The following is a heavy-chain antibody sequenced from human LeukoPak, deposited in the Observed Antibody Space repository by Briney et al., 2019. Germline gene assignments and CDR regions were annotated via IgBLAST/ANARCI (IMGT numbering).Heavy chain of an antibody. D-gene: IGHD5-18*01. J-gene: IGHJ4*02. V-gene: IGHV4-39*01. CDR1: GGSISSSSAY. CDR3: VSPRGFSYGYFDY. CDR2: IYYSKNT. Sequence: PSEALSLTCTISGGSISSSSAYWGWIRQPPGKGLEWIGSIYYSKNTYYNPSLKSRVTISADTSKNQFSLTLGSVSATDTAVYYCVSPRGFSYGYFDYWGQGTLVTVSS.